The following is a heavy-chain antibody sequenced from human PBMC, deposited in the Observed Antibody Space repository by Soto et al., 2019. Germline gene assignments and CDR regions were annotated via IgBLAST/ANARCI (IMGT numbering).Heavy chain of an antibody. J-gene: IGHJ4*02. D-gene: IGHD2-15*01. Sequence: QVQLVQSGAEVKKPGSSVKVSCKASGGTFSSYAISWVRQAPGQGLEWMGGIIPIFGTANYAQKFQGRVTITADESTSTAYVELSSLRSEDTAVYYCARGAYCSGGSCSSPTVTTFFDYWGQGTLVTVSS. CDR1: GGTFSSYA. V-gene: IGHV1-69*01. CDR3: ARGAYCSGGSCSSPTVTTFFDY. CDR2: IIPIFGTA.